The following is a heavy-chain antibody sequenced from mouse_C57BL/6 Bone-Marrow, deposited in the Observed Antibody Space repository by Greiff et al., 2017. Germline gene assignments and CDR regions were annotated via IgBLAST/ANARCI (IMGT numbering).Heavy chain of an antibody. V-gene: IGHV1-15*01. Sequence: QVHVKQSGAELVRPGASVTLSCKASGYTFTDYEMHWVKQTPVHGLEWIGAIDPETGGTAYNQKFKGKAILTADKSSSTAYMELRSLTSEDSAVYYCTSLFYADAMDYWGQGTSVTVSS. CDR2: IDPETGGT. D-gene: IGHD1-1*01. CDR3: TSLFYADAMDY. CDR1: GYTFTDYE. J-gene: IGHJ4*01.